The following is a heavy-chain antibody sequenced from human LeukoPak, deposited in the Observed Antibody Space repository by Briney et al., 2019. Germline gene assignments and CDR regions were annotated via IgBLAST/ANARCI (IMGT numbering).Heavy chain of an antibody. CDR3: ARHNRGTDYQFDY. Sequence: PSETLSLTCTVSGGSISSSTYYWDWVRQPPGKGLERIGSIYYSGTPYYNPSLKSRVIISVDTSKNQFSLRLSSVTAADTAVYYCARHNRGTDYQFDYWGQGTLVTVSS. V-gene: IGHV4-39*01. CDR2: IYYSGTP. D-gene: IGHD1-26*01. CDR1: GGSISSSTYY. J-gene: IGHJ4*02.